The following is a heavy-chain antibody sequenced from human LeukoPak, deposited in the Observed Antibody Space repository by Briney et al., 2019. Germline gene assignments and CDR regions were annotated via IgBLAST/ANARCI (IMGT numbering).Heavy chain of an antibody. CDR3: ATDRTIFGVVIMGGWFDP. Sequence: ASVKVSCKVSGFTLTELSMHWVRQAPGKGLEWMGGFDPEDGETIYAQKFQGRVTMTEDTSTDTAYMELSSLRSEDTAVYYCATDRTIFGVVIMGGWFDPWGQGTLVTVSS. CDR1: GFTLTELS. D-gene: IGHD3-3*01. CDR2: FDPEDGET. V-gene: IGHV1-24*01. J-gene: IGHJ5*02.